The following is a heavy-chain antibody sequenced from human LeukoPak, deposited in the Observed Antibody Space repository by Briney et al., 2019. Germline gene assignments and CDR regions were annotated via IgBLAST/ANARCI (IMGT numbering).Heavy chain of an antibody. J-gene: IGHJ4*02. CDR1: GGSISSGPYY. Sequence: SETLSLTCTVSGGSISSGPYYWGWIRQPPGKGLEWIGNIYYGENTYYNPSLKSRVTISIDTSKNQFYLKLSSLTDADTAVYFCARRDDSSGYHKIFDYWGPGTLVTVSS. V-gene: IGHV4-39*01. D-gene: IGHD3-22*01. CDR2: IYYGENT. CDR3: ARRDDSSGYHKIFDY.